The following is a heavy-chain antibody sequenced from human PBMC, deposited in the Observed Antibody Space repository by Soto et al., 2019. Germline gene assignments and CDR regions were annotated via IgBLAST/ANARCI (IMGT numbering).Heavy chain of an antibody. CDR3: AKDPRVIMVPYFDL. CDR1: GFTFSSYG. D-gene: IGHD2-8*01. V-gene: IGHV3-30*18. CDR2: ISYDGSNK. J-gene: IGHJ2*01. Sequence: QVQLVESGGGVVQPGRSLRLSCAASGFTFSSYGMHWVRQAPGKGLEWVAVISYDGSNKYYADSVKGRFTISRDNSKNTLYLQMNSLRAEDTAVYYCAKDPRVIMVPYFDLWGRGTLVTVSS.